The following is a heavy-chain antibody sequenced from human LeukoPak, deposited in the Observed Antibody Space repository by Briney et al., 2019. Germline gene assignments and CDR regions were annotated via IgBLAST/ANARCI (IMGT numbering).Heavy chain of an antibody. CDR1: GFTFTSYE. J-gene: IGHJ4*02. CDR2: INSDGSST. CDR3: ARVAAWDSSGYLFDY. V-gene: IGHV3-74*01. D-gene: IGHD3-22*01. Sequence: GGSLRLSCAASGFTFTSYEMNWVRQAPGKGLVWVSRINSDGSSTSYADSVKGRFTISRENAKKMLYLQMNSLRAEDTAVYYCARVAAWDSSGYLFDYWGQGTLVTVPS.